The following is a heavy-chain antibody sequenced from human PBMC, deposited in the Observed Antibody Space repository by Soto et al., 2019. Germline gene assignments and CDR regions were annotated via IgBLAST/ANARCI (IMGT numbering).Heavy chain of an antibody. CDR3: ARGQGIVMFPVPVGIVNRPKPTGFDY. D-gene: IGHD2-15*01. CDR2: ISGSGGAT. Sequence: EVQLLESGGGLARPGGALRLCCTASGFTFSSYAMTWVRQAPGKGLAWVSGISGSGGATHYTDAVKGRFTVSRDNSNNTLCLQMNSLRVENTAVYYCARGQGIVMFPVPVGIVNRPKPTGFDYWGQGTLVTVST. J-gene: IGHJ4*02. V-gene: IGHV3-23*01. CDR1: GFTFSSYA.